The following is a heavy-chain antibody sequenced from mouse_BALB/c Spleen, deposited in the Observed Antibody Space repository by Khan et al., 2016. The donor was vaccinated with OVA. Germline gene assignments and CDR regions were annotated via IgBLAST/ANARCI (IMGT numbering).Heavy chain of an antibody. V-gene: IGHV1-7*01. Sequence: QVQLQQSGAELAKPGASVKMSCKASGYTFTSYWMHWVKQRPGQGLEWIGYINPSTGYTEYNQRFKDKATLTADKSSSTAYMQLSSLTSEESAVYYCTNHGSSYAWITYWSQGTLVTVSA. D-gene: IGHD1-1*01. J-gene: IGHJ3*01. CDR3: TNHGSSYAWITY. CDR1: GYTFTSYW. CDR2: INPSTGYT.